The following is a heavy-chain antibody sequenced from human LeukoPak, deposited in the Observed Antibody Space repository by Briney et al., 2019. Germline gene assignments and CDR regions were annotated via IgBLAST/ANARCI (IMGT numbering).Heavy chain of an antibody. J-gene: IGHJ4*02. CDR1: GFTVSSNY. CDR2: IYSGGST. D-gene: IGHD6-19*01. V-gene: IGHV3-66*01. Sequence: GGSLRRSCAASGFTVSSNYMSWVRQAPGKGLEWVSVIYSGGSTYYADSVKGRFTISRDNSKNTLYLQMNSLRAEDTAVYYCARGKQWLVPLDYWGQGILVTVSS. CDR3: ARGKQWLVPLDY.